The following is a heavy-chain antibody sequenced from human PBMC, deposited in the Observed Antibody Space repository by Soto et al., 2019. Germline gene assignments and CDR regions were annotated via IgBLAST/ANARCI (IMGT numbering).Heavy chain of an antibody. CDR3: ASKRWLQAYFDY. J-gene: IGHJ4*02. V-gene: IGHV4-39*01. D-gene: IGHD5-12*01. Sequence: PSETLSLTCTVSGGSISSSSYYWGCIPQPPGKGLEWIGSIYYSGSAFYSPSLKSRVTISGDTSKNQFPLKLSSVTAADTAIYYCASKRWLQAYFDYWGQGTLVTVSS. CDR1: GGSISSSSYY. CDR2: IYYSGSA.